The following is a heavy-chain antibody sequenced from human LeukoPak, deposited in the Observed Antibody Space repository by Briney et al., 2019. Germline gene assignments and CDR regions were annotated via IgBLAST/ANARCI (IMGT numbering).Heavy chain of an antibody. Sequence: GGSLRLSCAASGFTFSSYSMHWVRQAPGKGLEWVSTIYSGGSIYDADSVKGRFTISRDNSKNTLYLQMNSLRVEDTAVYYCARGSRVTTRLDAFDIWGQGTMVTVSS. CDR2: IYSGGSI. J-gene: IGHJ3*02. D-gene: IGHD4-17*01. V-gene: IGHV3-NL1*01. CDR3: ARGSRVTTRLDAFDI. CDR1: GFTFSSYS.